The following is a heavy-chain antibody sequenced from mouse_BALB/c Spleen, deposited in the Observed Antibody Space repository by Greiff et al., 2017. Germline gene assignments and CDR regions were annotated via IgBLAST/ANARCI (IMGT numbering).Heavy chain of an antibody. V-gene: IGHV14-3*02. CDR3: ARGFRYYAVDY. J-gene: IGHJ4*01. CDR1: GFNIKDTY. CDR2: IDPANGNT. Sequence: VQLQQSGAELVKPGASVKLSCTASGFNIKDTYMHWVKQRPEQGLEWIGRIDPANGNTKYDPKFQGKATITADTSSNTAYLQLSSLTSEDTAVYYCARGFRYYAVDYWGQGTSVTVAS.